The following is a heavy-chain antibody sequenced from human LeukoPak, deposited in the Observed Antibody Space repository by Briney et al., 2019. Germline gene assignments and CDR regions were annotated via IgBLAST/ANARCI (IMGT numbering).Heavy chain of an antibody. D-gene: IGHD3-9*01. Sequence: GGSLRLSCAASGFTFSSYGMSWVRQAPGKGLEWVSAISGSGGSTYYADSVKGRFTISRDNSKNTLYLQMNSLRAEDTAVYYCAKMGDILTGYPYYFDYWGQGTLVTVSS. CDR3: AKMGDILTGYPYYFDY. V-gene: IGHV3-23*01. J-gene: IGHJ4*02. CDR1: GFTFSSYG. CDR2: ISGSGGST.